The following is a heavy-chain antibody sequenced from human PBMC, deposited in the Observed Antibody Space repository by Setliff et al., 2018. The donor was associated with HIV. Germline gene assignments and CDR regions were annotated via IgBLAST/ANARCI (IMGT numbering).Heavy chain of an antibody. CDR1: GFKFDDYG. J-gene: IGHJ4*02. D-gene: IGHD3-22*01. V-gene: IGHV3-20*04. CDR3: ARDLSYDYDRSSDTFDY. CDR2: ISWSGSGI. Sequence: PGGSLRLSCAASGFKFDDYGMRWVRQGPGKGLEWVAGISWSGSGIGYGDSVKGRSTISRDDDRNFLFLQMNSLKAEDTAVYYCARDLSYDYDRSSDTFDYWGQGTLVTGS.